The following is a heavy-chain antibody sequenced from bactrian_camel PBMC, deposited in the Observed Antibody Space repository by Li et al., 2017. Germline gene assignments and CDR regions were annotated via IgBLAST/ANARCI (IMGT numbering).Heavy chain of an antibody. CDR2: IYLVGGRT. D-gene: IGHD4*01. J-gene: IGHJ2*01. CDR1: GFTFSNAY. V-gene: IGHV3-2*01. CDR3: VRLHRVDYAVFAD. Sequence: HVQLVESGGGLVQPGGSLRLSCAASGFTFSNAYMSWVRQAPGKGLEWVSSIYLVGGRTHYADSVKGRFTVSRDNARNTVYLQMNSLKPEDTAVYYCVRLHRVDYAVFADWGQG.